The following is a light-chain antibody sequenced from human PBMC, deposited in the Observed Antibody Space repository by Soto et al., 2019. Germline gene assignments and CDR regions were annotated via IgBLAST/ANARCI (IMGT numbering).Light chain of an antibody. Sequence: EILMTQSPAALSVSPGERATLACRASQSVSSNLAWYQQKPGQAPRLLIYGASTRATGIPARFSGSGSGTEFTLTISSLQSEDFAVYYCQPYNKWPPETFAQGTKVDI. J-gene: IGKJ1*01. CDR2: GAS. CDR3: QPYNKWPPET. CDR1: QSVSSN. V-gene: IGKV3-15*01.